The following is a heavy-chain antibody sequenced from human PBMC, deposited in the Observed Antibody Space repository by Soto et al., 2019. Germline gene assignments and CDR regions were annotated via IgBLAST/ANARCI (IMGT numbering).Heavy chain of an antibody. D-gene: IGHD3-10*01. CDR1: GDSISSYY. V-gene: IGHV4-59*08. Sequence: PSETLSLTCTVSGDSISSYYWSWIRQPPGKGLEWIGYIYYSGSTNYNPSLKSRVTISVDTSKNQFSLKLSSVTAADTAVYYCARHDYYASGSHDYWGQGTLVTVS. CDR3: ARHDYYASGSHDY. CDR2: IYYSGST. J-gene: IGHJ4*02.